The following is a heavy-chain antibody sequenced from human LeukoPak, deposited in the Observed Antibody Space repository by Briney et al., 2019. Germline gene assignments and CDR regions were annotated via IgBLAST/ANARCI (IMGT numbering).Heavy chain of an antibody. CDR1: GGTFSSYA. V-gene: IGHV1-69*13. D-gene: IGHD3/OR15-3a*01. CDR3: ARDNPEEGLYGMDV. J-gene: IGHJ6*02. CDR2: IIPIFGTA. Sequence: ASVTVSCTASGGTFSSYAISWVRQAPGQGLEWMGGIIPIFGTANYAQKFQGRVTITADESTSTAYMELSSLRSEDTAVYYCARDNPEEGLYGMDVWGQGTTVTVSS.